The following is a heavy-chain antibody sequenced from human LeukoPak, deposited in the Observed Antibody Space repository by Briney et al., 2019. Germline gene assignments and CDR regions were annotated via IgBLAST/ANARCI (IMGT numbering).Heavy chain of an antibody. J-gene: IGHJ6*04. Sequence: PSETLSLTCAVYGGSFRGYYWSWIRDPPGRGLEWIGEINHSGSTNYNPSLKSRVTISVDTSKNQFSLKLSSVTAADTAVYYCASLVRGVQYYYGMDVWGKGTTVTVSS. V-gene: IGHV4-34*01. D-gene: IGHD3-10*01. CDR2: INHSGST. CDR1: GGSFRGYY. CDR3: ASLVRGVQYYYGMDV.